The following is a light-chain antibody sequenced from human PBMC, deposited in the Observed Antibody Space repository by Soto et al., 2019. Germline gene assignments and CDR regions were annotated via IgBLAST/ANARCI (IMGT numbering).Light chain of an antibody. CDR1: SNDVGHFNY. V-gene: IGLV2-14*03. CDR2: DVS. CDR3: TSFTTSNTFV. Sequence: QTVLAQPASVSGSPGQSSTISCTGTSNDVGHFNYVSWFQQHPGKAPKLLIFDVSNWPSGVSDRFSGSKSGNTASLTISGLQPEDEADYYCTSFTTSNTFVFGSGTKVTVL. J-gene: IGLJ1*01.